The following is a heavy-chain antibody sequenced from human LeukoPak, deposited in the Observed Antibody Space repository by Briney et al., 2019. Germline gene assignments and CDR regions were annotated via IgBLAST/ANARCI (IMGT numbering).Heavy chain of an antibody. D-gene: IGHD1-26*01. V-gene: IGHV4-39*07. CDR1: DGFIRSSTFY. J-gene: IGHJ4*02. Sequence: SETLSLTCSVSDGFIRSSTFYWGWIRQSPGKGLEFIGSTSDGGTTFYNPSLKSRVTIKIDTSKSQFSLTLTSVTAADTAVYYCARDHRSLFDFWGQGTLVTVSS. CDR3: ARDHRSLFDF. CDR2: TSDGGTT.